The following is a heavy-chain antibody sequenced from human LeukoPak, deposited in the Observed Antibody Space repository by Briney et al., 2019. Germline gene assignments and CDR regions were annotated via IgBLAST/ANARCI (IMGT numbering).Heavy chain of an antibody. CDR1: GFTFSSYA. J-gene: IGHJ4*02. D-gene: IGHD6-19*01. CDR3: AEDRYAHSSGWYFFAY. CDR2: ISGSGGNT. V-gene: IGHV3-23*01. Sequence: GGSLRLSCAASGFTFSSYAMSWVRQAPGKGLEWVSGISGSGGNTYYADSVKGRFTISRDNSKNTLYLQVNSLRAEDTAVYYCAEDRYAHSSGWYFFAYWGQGTLVSVSS.